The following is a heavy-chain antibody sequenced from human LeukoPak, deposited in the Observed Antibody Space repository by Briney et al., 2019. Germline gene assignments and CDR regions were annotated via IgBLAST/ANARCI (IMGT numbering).Heavy chain of an antibody. CDR3: ARVSSSWYFYFDC. D-gene: IGHD6-13*01. Sequence: PGGSLRLSCAASGFTFSSYWMSWVRQAPGKGLEWVANIKKVGSEKYYVDSVKGRFTISRDNAKNSLYLQMNSLTAEDTAVYYCARVSSSWYFYFDCWGQRTLVTVSS. V-gene: IGHV3-7*04. J-gene: IGHJ4*02. CDR1: GFTFSSYW. CDR2: IKKVGSEK.